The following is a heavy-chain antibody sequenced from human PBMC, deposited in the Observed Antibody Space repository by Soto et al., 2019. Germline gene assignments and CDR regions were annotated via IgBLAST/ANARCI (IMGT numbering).Heavy chain of an antibody. CDR2: IYYSGNT. V-gene: IGHV4-59*01. CDR1: GGSINTYY. CDR3: ARRMRGASGIFDD. Sequence: SETLSLTCTVSGGSINTYYWSWIRQPPGKGLEWIGYIYYSGNTYYNPSLKSRVAISVDTSKNQFSLKLSSVIAADTAVYYCARRMRGASGIFDDWGQGTLVTVSS. J-gene: IGHJ4*02. D-gene: IGHD2-8*01.